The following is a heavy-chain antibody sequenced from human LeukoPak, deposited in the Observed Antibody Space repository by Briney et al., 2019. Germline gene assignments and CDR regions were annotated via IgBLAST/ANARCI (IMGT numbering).Heavy chain of an antibody. CDR2: IKQDGSEK. J-gene: IGHJ3*02. CDR3: AREGARFLEWSHNSDAFDI. V-gene: IGHV3-7*01. D-gene: IGHD3-3*01. Sequence: GGSLRLPCAASGFTFSSYWMSWVRQAPGKGLEWVANIKQDGSEKYYVDSVKGRFTISRDNAKNSLYLQMNSLRAEDTAVYYCAREGARFLEWSHNSDAFDIWGQGTMVTVSS. CDR1: GFTFSSYW.